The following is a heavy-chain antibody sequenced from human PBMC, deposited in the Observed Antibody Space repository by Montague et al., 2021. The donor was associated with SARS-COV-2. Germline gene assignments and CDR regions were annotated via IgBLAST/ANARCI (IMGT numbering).Heavy chain of an antibody. Sequence: SETLSLTCAASGGSISSSSYYWGWIRQPPGKGLEWIGSIHYSGSTYYNPSLKSRVSISVDTSKNQFSLKLSSVTAADTAVYYCARSWDTVYYYYGMDVWGQGTTVTVSS. V-gene: IGHV4-39*01. CDR1: GGSISSSSYY. CDR3: ARSWDTVYYYYGMDV. D-gene: IGHD1-26*01. J-gene: IGHJ6*02. CDR2: IHYSGST.